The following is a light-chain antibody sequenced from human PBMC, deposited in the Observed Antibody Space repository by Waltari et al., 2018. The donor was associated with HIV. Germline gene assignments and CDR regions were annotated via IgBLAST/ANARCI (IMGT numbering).Light chain of an antibody. CDR2: ENN. V-gene: IGLV1-51*02. Sequence: QSVLTQPPSVSAAPGPKVTISCSGTSPTFQNYSVSWYQQPPGQAPKLLIYENNKRPSGIPDRFSGSKSGTSATLVITGLQTGDEADYYCETWDSSLSAVFGTGTRVTVL. J-gene: IGLJ1*01. CDR3: ETWDSSLSAV. CDR1: SPTFQNYS.